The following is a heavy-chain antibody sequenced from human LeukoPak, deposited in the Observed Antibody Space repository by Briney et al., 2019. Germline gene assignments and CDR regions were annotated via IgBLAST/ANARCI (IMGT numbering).Heavy chain of an antibody. Sequence: GGSLRLSCAGSGFTFSSYWMSWVRQAPGRGLEWVANIKEDGSEKYYVDSVKGRFTISRDNAKNSLYLQMNSLRAEDTAVYYCARDPDGGYYYPVDAFDIWGQGTMVTVSS. J-gene: IGHJ3*02. CDR2: IKEDGSEK. D-gene: IGHD3-22*01. V-gene: IGHV3-7*01. CDR1: GFTFSSYW. CDR3: ARDPDGGYYYPVDAFDI.